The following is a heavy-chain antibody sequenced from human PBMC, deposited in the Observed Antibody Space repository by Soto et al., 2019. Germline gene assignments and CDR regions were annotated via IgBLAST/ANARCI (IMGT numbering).Heavy chain of an antibody. J-gene: IGHJ6*02. CDR3: AGVRSSSWYDYYYYYGMDV. CDR2: INAGNGNT. D-gene: IGHD6-13*01. Sequence: AASVKVSCKASGYTFTSYAMHWVRQAPGQRLEWMGWINAGNGNTKYSQKFQGRVTITRDTSASTAYMELSSLRSEDTAVYYCAGVRSSSWYDYYYYYGMDVWGQGTTVTVSS. V-gene: IGHV1-3*01. CDR1: GYTFTSYA.